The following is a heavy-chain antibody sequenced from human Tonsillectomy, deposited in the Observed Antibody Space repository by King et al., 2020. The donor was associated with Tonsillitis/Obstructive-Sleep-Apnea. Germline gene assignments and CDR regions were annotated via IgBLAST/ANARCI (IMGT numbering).Heavy chain of an antibody. V-gene: IGHV3-48*02. Sequence: QLVQSGGGLVQPGGSLRLSCAASGFTFNTYSMNWVRQAPGKGLEWISYITSSSSTIYYADSVKGRFTISRDNSKNSLYLQMNSLRDEDTAVYYCAREVAGEYRGSLNYYYYRDVWGKGTTVTVSS. CDR2: ITSSSSTI. J-gene: IGHJ6*03. D-gene: IGHD1-26*01. CDR3: AREVAGEYRGSLNYYYYRDV. CDR1: GFTFNTYS.